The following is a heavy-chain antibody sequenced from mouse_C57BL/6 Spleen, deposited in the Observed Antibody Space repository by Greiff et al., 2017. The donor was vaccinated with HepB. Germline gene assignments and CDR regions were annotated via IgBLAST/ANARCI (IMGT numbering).Heavy chain of an antibody. CDR1: GYSFTGYF. CDR2: INPYNGDT. CDR3: ARYYYGSSYWYFDV. Sequence: EVKLEESGPELVKPGDSVKISCKASGYSFTGYFMNWVMQSHGKSLEWIGRINPYNGDTFYNQKFKGKATLTVDKSSSTAHMELRSLTSEDSAVYYFARYYYGSSYWYFDVWGTGTTVTVSS. V-gene: IGHV1-20*01. J-gene: IGHJ1*03. D-gene: IGHD1-1*01.